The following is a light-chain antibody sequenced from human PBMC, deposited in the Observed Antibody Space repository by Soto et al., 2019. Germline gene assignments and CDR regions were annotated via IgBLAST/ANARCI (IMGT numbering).Light chain of an antibody. J-gene: IGLJ1*01. Sequence: QSALTQPRSVSGSPGQSVTISCTGISSDVDSYNRVSWYQQPPGTAPKLMIDEVSNRPSGVPDRFSGSRSVNTASLTISGLQAEDEADYYCCSYEGSHTWVFGTGTKLTVL. V-gene: IGLV2-18*02. CDR2: EVS. CDR1: SSDVDSYNR. CDR3: CSYEGSHTWV.